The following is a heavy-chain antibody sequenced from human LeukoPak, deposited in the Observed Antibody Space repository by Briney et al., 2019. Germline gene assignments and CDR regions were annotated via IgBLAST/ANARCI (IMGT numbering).Heavy chain of an antibody. CDR1: GFTFSSYG. J-gene: IGHJ3*02. V-gene: IGHV3-33*08. Sequence: GGSLRLSCAVSGFTFSSYGMHWVRQAPGKGLEWVAVIWYDGSDKYYTDSVKGRFTISRDNSKNTLYLQMNSLRAEDTAIYYCARAGDAFDIWGQGTMVTVSS. CDR2: IWYDGSDK. CDR3: ARAGDAFDI.